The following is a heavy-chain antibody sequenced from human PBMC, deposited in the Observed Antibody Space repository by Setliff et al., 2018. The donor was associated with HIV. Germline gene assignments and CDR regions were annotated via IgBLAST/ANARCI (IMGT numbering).Heavy chain of an antibody. CDR2: ISAYNGNT. D-gene: IGHD4-17*01. V-gene: IGHV1-18*01. CDR3: ATRGDLLGRRASTVTVYYYYLDV. J-gene: IGHJ6*03. Sequence: ASVKVSCKASGYTFTSYGISWVRQAPGRGLEWMGWISAYNGNTNYAQKLQGRVTMTEDTSTDTAFMELSGLTSEDTAVYYCATRGDLLGRRASTVTVYYYYLDVWGNGTTVTVSS. CDR1: GYTFTSYG.